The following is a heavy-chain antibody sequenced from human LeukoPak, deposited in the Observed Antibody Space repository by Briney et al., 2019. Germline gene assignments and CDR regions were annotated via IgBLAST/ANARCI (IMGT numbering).Heavy chain of an antibody. J-gene: IGHJ4*02. CDR2: ISGSGGST. V-gene: IGHV3-23*01. Sequence: PGGSLRLSCAASGFTFSDYCMSWIRQAPGKGPEWVSAISGSGGSTYYADSVKGRFTISRDNSKNTLYLQMNSLRAEDTAVYYCAKPETFVVPPPYYFDYWGQGTLVTVSS. CDR1: GFTFSDYC. CDR3: AKPETFVVPPPYYFDY. D-gene: IGHD2-2*01.